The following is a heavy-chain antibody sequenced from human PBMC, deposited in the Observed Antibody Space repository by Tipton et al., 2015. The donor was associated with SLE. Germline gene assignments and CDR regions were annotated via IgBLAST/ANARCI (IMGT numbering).Heavy chain of an antibody. J-gene: IGHJ6*03. CDR2: VYHSGST. Sequence: TLSLTCTVSGYSISSDYYWGWIRQPPGKGLEWIGSVYHSGSTYYNPSLKSRVTISVDTSKNQFSLQLTSVTAADTAIYYCARESFTNDFYYYMDVWGKGTTVTVSS. V-gene: IGHV4-38-2*02. CDR1: GYSISSDYY. CDR3: ARESFTNDFYYYMDV. D-gene: IGHD2-8*01.